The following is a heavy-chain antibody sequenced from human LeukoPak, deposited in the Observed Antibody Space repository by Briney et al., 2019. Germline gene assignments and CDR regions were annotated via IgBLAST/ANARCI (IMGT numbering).Heavy chain of an antibody. V-gene: IGHV4-59*08. D-gene: IGHD3-10*01. CDR1: GGSISSYY. J-gene: IGHJ3*02. CDR2: IYYSGST. Sequence: SETLSLTCTVSGGSISSYYWSWIRQPPGKGLEWIGYIYYSGSTNYNPSLKSRVTISVDTSKNQFSLKLSSVTAADTAVYYCARHGITMVRGVITHAFDIWGQGTMVTVS. CDR3: ARHGITMVRGVITHAFDI.